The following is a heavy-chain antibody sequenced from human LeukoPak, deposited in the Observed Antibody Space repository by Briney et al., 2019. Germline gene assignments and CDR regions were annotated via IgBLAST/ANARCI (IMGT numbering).Heavy chain of an antibody. Sequence: GGSLRLSCAASGFTFRIYGMNWVRQAPGKGPEWVSYISSGSDTIYYADPAKGRFTMSRDNAKNSLFLQMNSLRAEDTAVYYCARATRNGYDYWGQGTLVAVSS. CDR1: GFTFRIYG. V-gene: IGHV3-48*04. CDR3: ARATRNGYDY. D-gene: IGHD5-24*01. J-gene: IGHJ4*02. CDR2: ISSGSDTI.